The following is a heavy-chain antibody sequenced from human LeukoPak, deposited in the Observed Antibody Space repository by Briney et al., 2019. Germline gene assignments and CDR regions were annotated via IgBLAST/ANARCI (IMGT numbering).Heavy chain of an antibody. CDR2: IKEDGSDK. CDR1: GFTFSTHW. CDR3: ARDRGWLTFDC. V-gene: IGHV3-7*01. Sequence: PGGSLRLSCAASGFTFSTHWMIWLREARGKGLEGVANIKEDGSDKSYVDSVKGRFTISRDNAKNSLFLQMNSLRAEDTAVYYCARDRGWLTFDCWGQGTLVTVSS. D-gene: IGHD5-24*01. J-gene: IGHJ4*02.